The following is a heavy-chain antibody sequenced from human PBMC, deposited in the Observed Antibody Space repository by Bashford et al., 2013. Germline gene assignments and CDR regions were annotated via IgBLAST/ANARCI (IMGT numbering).Heavy chain of an antibody. Sequence: SETLSLTCTVSGGFISSSSYFWVLIRQPPGKGLEWIGSIYYTGSTYYNPSLKSRVTISVDTSKNQFSLKLSSVTAADTAVYYCARRLTPAYYFDYWGQGTLVTVSS. V-gene: IGHV4-39*01. D-gene: IGHD3-9*01. J-gene: IGHJ4*02. CDR3: ARRLTPAYYFDY. CDR1: GGFISSSSYF. CDR2: IYYTGST.